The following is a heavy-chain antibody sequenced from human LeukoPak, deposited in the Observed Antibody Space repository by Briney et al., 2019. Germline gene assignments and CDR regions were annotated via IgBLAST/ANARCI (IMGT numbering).Heavy chain of an antibody. J-gene: IGHJ2*01. CDR3: ARHSSRWYFDL. D-gene: IGHD6-13*01. Sequence: PSQTLSLTCTVSGGSISSGDYYWSWLRQPPGKGLDWIGYIYYSGSTNYNPSLKSRVTISVDTSKNQFSLKLSSVTAADTAVYYCARHSSRWYFDLWGRGTLVTVSS. CDR1: GGSISSGDYY. V-gene: IGHV4-30-4*01. CDR2: IYYSGST.